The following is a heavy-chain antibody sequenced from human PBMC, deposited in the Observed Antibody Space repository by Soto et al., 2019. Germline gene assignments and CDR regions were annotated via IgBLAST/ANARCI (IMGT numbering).Heavy chain of an antibody. CDR1: RFTFDDYA. Sequence: EVQLVESGGGLVQPGRSLRLSCAASRFTFDDYAMHWVRQAPGKGLEWVSGISWNSGSIGYADSVKGRFTISRDNAKNSLYLQMNSLRAEDTALYYCAKGSLRFLEWLDYWGQGTLVTVSS. CDR3: AKGSLRFLEWLDY. J-gene: IGHJ4*02. D-gene: IGHD3-3*01. V-gene: IGHV3-9*01. CDR2: ISWNSGSI.